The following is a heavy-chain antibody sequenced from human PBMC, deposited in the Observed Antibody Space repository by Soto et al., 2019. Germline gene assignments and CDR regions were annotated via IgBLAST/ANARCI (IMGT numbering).Heavy chain of an antibody. J-gene: IGHJ4*02. CDR2: IYHSGST. V-gene: IGHV4-4*02. Sequence: PSETLSLTCAVSGGSISSSNWWSWVRQPPGKGLEWIGEIYHSGSTNYNPSLKSRVTIFADKSKNQFSLKLSSVTAADTAVYYCASALQRGYSYGNIDYWGQGTLVTVSS. CDR1: GGSISSSNW. D-gene: IGHD5-18*01. CDR3: ASALQRGYSYGNIDY.